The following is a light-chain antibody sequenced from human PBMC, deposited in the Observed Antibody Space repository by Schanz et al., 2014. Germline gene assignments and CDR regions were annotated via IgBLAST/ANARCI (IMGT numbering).Light chain of an antibody. CDR1: SSDVGGYNF. CDR3: CSYAGSSTWV. V-gene: IGLV2-23*02. CDR2: DVS. J-gene: IGLJ3*02. Sequence: QSALTQPASVSGSPGQSITISCTGSSSDVGGYNFVSWYQHHPGQAPKLMIYDVSNRPSGVSNRFSGSKSDVTASLTISGLQAEDEADYYCCSYAGSSTWVFGGGTKLTVL.